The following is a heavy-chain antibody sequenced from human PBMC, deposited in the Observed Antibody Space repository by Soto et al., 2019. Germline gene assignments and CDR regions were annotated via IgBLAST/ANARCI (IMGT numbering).Heavy chain of an antibody. Sequence: QVQLVQSGAEVKKPGASVKVSCKASGYTFTSYGISWVRQAPGQGLEWMGWISAYNGNTNYAQKLQGRVTMTTDTSTSTAYMELRSLRSDDTAVYYCARDPHSSSWPILYYYYYGMDVWGQGTTVTVSS. CDR3: ARDPHSSSWPILYYYYYGMDV. J-gene: IGHJ6*02. D-gene: IGHD6-13*01. CDR2: ISAYNGNT. CDR1: GYTFTSYG. V-gene: IGHV1-18*04.